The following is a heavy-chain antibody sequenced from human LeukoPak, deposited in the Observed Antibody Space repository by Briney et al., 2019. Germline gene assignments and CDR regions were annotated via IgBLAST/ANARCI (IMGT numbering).Heavy chain of an antibody. Sequence: PSETLSLTCAVYGGPFSGYYWSWIRQPPGKGLEWIGEINHSGSTNYNPSLKSRVTISVDTSKNQFSLKLSSVTAADTAVYYCAGYRLNYGMDVWGQGTTVTVSS. CDR1: GGPFSGYY. V-gene: IGHV4-34*01. CDR2: INHSGST. D-gene: IGHD5-24*01. J-gene: IGHJ6*02. CDR3: AGYRLNYGMDV.